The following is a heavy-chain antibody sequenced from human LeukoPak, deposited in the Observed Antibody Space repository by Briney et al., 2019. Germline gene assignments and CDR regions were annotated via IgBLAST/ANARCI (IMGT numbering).Heavy chain of an antibody. D-gene: IGHD2-2*01. J-gene: IGHJ4*02. CDR3: ARVPHAEYCSSTSCYLAY. V-gene: IGHV3-33*01. Sequence: SCKASGYTFTGYYMHWVRQAPGKGLEWVAVIWYDGSNKYYADSVKGRFTISRDNSKNTLYLQMNSLRAEDTAVYYCARVPHAEYCSSTSCYLAYWGQGTLVTVSS. CDR2: IWYDGSNK. CDR1: GYTFTGYY.